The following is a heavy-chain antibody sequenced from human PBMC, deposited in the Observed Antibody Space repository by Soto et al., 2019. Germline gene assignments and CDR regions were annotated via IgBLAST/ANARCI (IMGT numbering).Heavy chain of an antibody. CDR2: IYYSGST. CDR3: ARGSDCSSTSCYYYYYMDV. V-gene: IGHV4-59*01. D-gene: IGHD2-2*01. CDR1: GGSISSYY. J-gene: IGHJ6*03. Sequence: QVQLQESGPGLVKPSETLSLTCTVSGGSISSYYWSWIRQPPGKGLEWIGYIYYSGSTNYNPSLKSRVTISVDTSKNQFSLKLSSVTAADTAVYYCARGSDCSSTSCYYYYYMDVWGKGTTVTVSS.